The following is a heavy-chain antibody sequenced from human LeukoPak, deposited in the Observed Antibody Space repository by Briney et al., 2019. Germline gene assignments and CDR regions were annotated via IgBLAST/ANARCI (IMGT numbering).Heavy chain of an antibody. CDR1: GFTFSSYG. V-gene: IGHV4-34*01. J-gene: IGHJ5*02. CDR2: INHRGST. D-gene: IGHD3-16*01. Sequence: GSLRLSCAASGFTFSSYGMHWVRQAPGKGLEWIGEINHRGSTNYNPSLKSRVTMSVDTSKNQFSLKLSSVTAADTAVYYCARESGSYLWRSWLNPWGQGTLLTVPS. CDR3: ARESGSYLWRSWLNP.